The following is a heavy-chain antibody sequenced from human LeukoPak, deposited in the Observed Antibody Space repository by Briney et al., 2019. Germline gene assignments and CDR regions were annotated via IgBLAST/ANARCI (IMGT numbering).Heavy chain of an antibody. CDR2: FDPEDGET. D-gene: IGHD6-19*01. Sequence: ASVKVSCKVSGYTLTELSMHWVRQAPGKGLEWMGGFDPEDGETIYAQKFQGRVTMTEDTSTDTAYMELSSLRSEDTAVYYCATGPGIAVAGQGSLDYWGQGTLVTVSS. CDR3: ATGPGIAVAGQGSLDY. V-gene: IGHV1-24*01. J-gene: IGHJ4*02. CDR1: GYTLTELS.